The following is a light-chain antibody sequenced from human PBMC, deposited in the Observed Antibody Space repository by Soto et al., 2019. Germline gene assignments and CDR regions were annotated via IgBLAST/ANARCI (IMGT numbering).Light chain of an antibody. CDR3: SSFAGSNIYVV. J-gene: IGLJ2*01. CDR2: EVT. CDR1: SSDVGTYNY. Sequence: QSVLTQPPSASGSPGQSVTISCTGTSSDVGTYNYVSWYQQHPGKAPKLMVYEVTKRPSGVPDRFSGSKSGNTASLTVSGLPAEDEADYYCSSFAGSNIYVVFGGGTKLTVL. V-gene: IGLV2-8*01.